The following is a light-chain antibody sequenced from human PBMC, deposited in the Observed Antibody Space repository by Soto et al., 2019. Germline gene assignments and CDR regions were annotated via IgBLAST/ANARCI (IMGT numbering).Light chain of an antibody. CDR2: DNY. CDR1: SSTIGNNY. V-gene: IGLV1-51*01. CDR3: GTWDSNLDNGVV. J-gene: IGLJ2*01. Sequence: QSVLTQPPSVSAAPGQRVTIFCSGSSSTIGNNYVSLYQQLPGTAPILLIYDNYYRPSGIPDRFSGSKSGTSATLVITGVQTGDEADYYCGTWDSNLDNGVVFGGGTKLTV.